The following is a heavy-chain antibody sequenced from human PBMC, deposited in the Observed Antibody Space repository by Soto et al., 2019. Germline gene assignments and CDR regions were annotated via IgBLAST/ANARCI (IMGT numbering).Heavy chain of an antibody. CDR3: AREDYNSGWYYFDY. J-gene: IGHJ4*02. CDR1: GFTFSDHY. D-gene: IGHD6-19*01. V-gene: IGHV3-72*01. CDR2: IKNKANSHTT. Sequence: EVQLVESGGGLVQPGGSLRLSCAASGFTFSDHYMDWVRQAPGKGLEWVGRIKNKANSHTTEYAASVKGRFTISRDDSKNSLYLQMNRLKTEDTAVYYCAREDYNSGWYYFDYWGQGTLVTVSS.